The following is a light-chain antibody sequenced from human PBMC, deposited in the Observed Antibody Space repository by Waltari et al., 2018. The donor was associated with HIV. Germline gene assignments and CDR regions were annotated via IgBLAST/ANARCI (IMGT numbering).Light chain of an antibody. CDR3: AAWDDSLNGWV. CDR1: SSNIGSNT. V-gene: IGLV1-44*01. J-gene: IGLJ3*02. CDR2: SNN. Sequence: QSVVTQPPSASGTPGQRVTISCSGSSSNIGSNTVNWYQQLPGTATRLLIYSNNQRPSGVPDRFSGSRSGTSAPLAISGLQSEDEADYYCAAWDDSLNGWVFGGGTKLTVL.